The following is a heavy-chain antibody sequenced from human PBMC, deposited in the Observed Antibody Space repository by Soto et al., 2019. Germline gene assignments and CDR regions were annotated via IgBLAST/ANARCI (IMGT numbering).Heavy chain of an antibody. Sequence: PSETLSLTCTVSGGSISSGGYYWSWLRQYPGKGLEWIGYIYYTGTTNYTPSLKSRVTISLDTSKNQFSLKLSSVTAADTAVYYCARYGSSTSNDAFDIWGQGTMVTVSS. V-gene: IGHV4-61*08. J-gene: IGHJ3*02. CDR1: GGSISSGGYY. CDR3: ARYGSSTSNDAFDI. CDR2: IYYTGTT. D-gene: IGHD2-2*01.